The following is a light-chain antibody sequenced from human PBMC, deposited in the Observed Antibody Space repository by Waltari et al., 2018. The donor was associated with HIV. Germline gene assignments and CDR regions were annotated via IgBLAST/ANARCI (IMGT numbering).Light chain of an antibody. CDR2: GAS. V-gene: IGKV3-20*01. CDR1: QSVSSSY. Sequence: EIVLTQSPGTLSLSPGERATLSCMASQSVSSSYLAWYQQKPCQAPRLLIYGASSRATGIPDRFSGSGSGTDFTLTISRLEPEDFAVYYCQQYGSSPWTFGQWTKVESK. J-gene: IGKJ1*01. CDR3: QQYGSSPWT.